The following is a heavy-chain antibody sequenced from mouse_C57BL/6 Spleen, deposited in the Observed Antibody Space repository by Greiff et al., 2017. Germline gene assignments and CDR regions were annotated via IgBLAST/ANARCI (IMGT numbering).Heavy chain of an antibody. D-gene: IGHD2-2*01. J-gene: IGHJ1*03. Sequence: VQLQQSVAELVRPGASVKLSCTASGFNIKNTYMHWVKQRPEQGLEWIGRIDPANGNTKYAPKFQGKATITADTSSNTTYLQLSSLTSEDTAIYYCALSTMVSYWYFDVWGTGTTVTVSS. V-gene: IGHV14-3*01. CDR1: GFNIKNTY. CDR2: IDPANGNT. CDR3: ALSTMVSYWYFDV.